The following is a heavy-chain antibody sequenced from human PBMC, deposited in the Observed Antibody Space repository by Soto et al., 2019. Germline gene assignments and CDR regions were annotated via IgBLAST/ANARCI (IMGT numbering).Heavy chain of an antibody. CDR2: IIPIFGTA. J-gene: IGHJ6*02. V-gene: IGHV1-69*13. CDR1: GGTFSSYA. Sequence: ASVKVSCKASGGTFSSYAISWVRQAPGQGLEWMGGIIPIFGTANYAQKFQGRVTITADESTSTAYMELSSLRSEDTAVYYCARTYYYDSSGPRQSWEDGPEVYYYGMDVWGQGTTVTVSS. CDR3: ARTYYYDSSGPRQSWEDGPEVYYYGMDV. D-gene: IGHD3-22*01.